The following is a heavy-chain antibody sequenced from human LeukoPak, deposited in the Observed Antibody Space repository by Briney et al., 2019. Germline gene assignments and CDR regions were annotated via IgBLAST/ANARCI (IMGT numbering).Heavy chain of an antibody. D-gene: IGHD6-6*01. Sequence: ASVKVSCKASGYTFTTYYLHWVRQAPGQGLEWVGIVNPSGGSTNYAQKFQGRVTMTRDTSTSTVYMELSSLRSEDTAIYYCARVARGQLVQFDYWAREPWSPSPQ. J-gene: IGHJ4*02. CDR2: VNPSGGST. CDR1: GYTFTTYY. CDR3: ARVARGQLVQFDY. V-gene: IGHV1-46*01.